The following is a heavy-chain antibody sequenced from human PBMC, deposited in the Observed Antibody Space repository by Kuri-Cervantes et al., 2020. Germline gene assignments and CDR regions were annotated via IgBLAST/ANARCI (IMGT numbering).Heavy chain of an antibody. V-gene: IGHV1-24*01. CDR2: FDPEDGET. CDR3: ASRYYDSSPLAPFDY. D-gene: IGHD3-22*01. J-gene: IGHJ4*02. CDR1: GYTLTELS. Sequence: ASVKVSCKVSGYTLTELSMHWVRQAPGKGLEWMGGFDPEDGETIYAQKFQGRVTMTEDTSTDTAYMELSSLRSEDTAVYYCASRYYDSSPLAPFDYWGQGTLVTVSS.